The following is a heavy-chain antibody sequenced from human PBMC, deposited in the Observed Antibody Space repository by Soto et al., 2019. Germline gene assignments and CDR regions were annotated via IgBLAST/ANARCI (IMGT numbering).Heavy chain of an antibody. CDR2: ISAYNGNT. V-gene: IGHV1-18*01. Sequence: GASVKVSCKASGYTFTNYGLSWVRQPPGQGLEWMGWISAYNGNTNYAQKLQGRVTMTTDTSTSTAYMELRSLTSDDTAVYYCARARYCSGGRCQRDGAFDFWGHGTMVTVSS. CDR1: GYTFTNYG. D-gene: IGHD2-15*01. CDR3: ARARYCSGGRCQRDGAFDF. J-gene: IGHJ3*01.